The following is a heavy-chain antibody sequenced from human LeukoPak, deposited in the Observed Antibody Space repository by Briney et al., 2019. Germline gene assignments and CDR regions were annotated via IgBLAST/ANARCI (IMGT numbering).Heavy chain of an antibody. Sequence: GGSLRLSCAASGFTFSSYEMNWVRQAPGKGLEWVSYISGGAATRKYADSVKGRFTISRDNAKNSLYLQMNSLRAEDTAVYHCAREDCSSTSCWLDPWGQGTLVTVSS. CDR1: GFTFSSYE. D-gene: IGHD2-2*01. CDR3: AREDCSSTSCWLDP. J-gene: IGHJ5*02. V-gene: IGHV3-48*03. CDR2: ISGGAATR.